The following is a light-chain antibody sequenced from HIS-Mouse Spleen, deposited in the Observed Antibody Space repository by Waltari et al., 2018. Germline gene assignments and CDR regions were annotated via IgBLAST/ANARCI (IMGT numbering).Light chain of an antibody. CDR1: QSISSY. V-gene: IGKV1-39*01. CDR3: QQSYSTPRT. CDR2: AAS. Sequence: DSQMTQSPSSLSASVGDRVTITCPASQSISSYLNWYQQKPGKAPKLLIYAASSLQSGVPSRFSGSGSGTDFTLTISSLQPEDFATYYCQQSYSTPRTFGQGTKVEIK. J-gene: IGKJ1*01.